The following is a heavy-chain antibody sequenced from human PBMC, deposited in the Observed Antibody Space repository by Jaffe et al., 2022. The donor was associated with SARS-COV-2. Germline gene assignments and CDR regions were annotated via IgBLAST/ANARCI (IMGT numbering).Heavy chain of an antibody. CDR3: AIEHNRFDAFDI. Sequence: QVQVVESGGGVVQPGRSLRLSCVASGFTFGNYGTHWVRQAPGKGLEWVAGISKDGRAQSYIDSVRGRFTISRDNSKNTLYLQMNSLRIEDTAVYFCAIEHNRFDAFDIWGQGTMVTVSS. CDR2: ISKDGRAQ. V-gene: IGHV3-30*03. CDR1: GFTFGNYG. J-gene: IGHJ3*02.